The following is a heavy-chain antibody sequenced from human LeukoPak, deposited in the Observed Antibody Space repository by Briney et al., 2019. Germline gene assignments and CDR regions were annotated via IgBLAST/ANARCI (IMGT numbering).Heavy chain of an antibody. CDR2: ITPYNGNT. V-gene: IGHV1-18*01. Sequence: AAVTVSFKSSRYTFSSCVSSWLRQAPAQGLEWMGWITPYNGNTNHIQKHQGRVAMTTDTSTSTAYMELTSLRSDDTAVYYCARGEYRRGIDYWGRGTLVTVSS. CDR1: RYTFSSCV. J-gene: IGHJ4*02. CDR3: ARGEYRRGIDY. D-gene: IGHD2/OR15-2a*01.